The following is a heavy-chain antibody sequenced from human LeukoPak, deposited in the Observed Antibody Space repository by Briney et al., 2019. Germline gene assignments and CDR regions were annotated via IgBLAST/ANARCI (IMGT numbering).Heavy chain of an antibody. D-gene: IGHD3-22*01. Sequence: AAVKVSCKASGYTFTSYYMHWVRQAPGQGLEWMGIINPSGGSTSYAQKFQGRVTMTRDMSTSTVYMELSRLRSDDTAVYYCARDPARDYDSRGYLYNWFDPWGQGTLVTVSS. V-gene: IGHV1-46*01. CDR1: GYTFTSYY. J-gene: IGHJ5*02. CDR3: ARDPARDYDSRGYLYNWFDP. CDR2: INPSGGST.